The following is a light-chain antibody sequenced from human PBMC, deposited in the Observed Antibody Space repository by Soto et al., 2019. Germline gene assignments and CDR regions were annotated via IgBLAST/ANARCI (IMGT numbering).Light chain of an antibody. J-gene: IGKJ1*01. Sequence: DIQMTQSPSILCGSVGDRVTITCRASQTISSWLAWYQQKPGKAPKLLIYKASTLKSGVPSRFSGSGSGTDFTLTISSPQPEDFASYYCLQDYNYPRTFGQGTKVDIK. CDR2: KAS. CDR1: QTISSW. CDR3: LQDYNYPRT. V-gene: IGKV1-5*03.